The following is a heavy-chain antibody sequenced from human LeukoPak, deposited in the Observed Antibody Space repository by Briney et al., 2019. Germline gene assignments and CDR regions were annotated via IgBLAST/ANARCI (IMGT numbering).Heavy chain of an antibody. V-gene: IGHV1-2*02. CDR2: INPNTGGT. CDR3: ARDLATIDGIAWYYFEN. J-gene: IGHJ4*02. CDR1: GYTFTSHY. Sequence: GASVKVSCKDSGYTFTSHYIHWVRQAPGQGFEWMGWINPNTGGTDYAQKFQDRIAISAYTSTSTTYMELSSLRSDDTALYYCARDLATIDGIAWYYFENWGQGTLVTVS. D-gene: IGHD5-12*01.